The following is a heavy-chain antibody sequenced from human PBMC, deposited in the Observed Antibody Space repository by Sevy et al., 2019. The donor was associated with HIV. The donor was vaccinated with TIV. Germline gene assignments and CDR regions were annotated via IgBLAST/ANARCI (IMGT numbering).Heavy chain of an antibody. CDR2: ISGRGGST. V-gene: IGHV3-23*01. J-gene: IGHJ6*02. CDR3: AKAPPGHCSSGSCPRAYYYYGMDV. Sequence: GGSLRLSCADSGLTLSSYAMNWVHQAPGKGLEWVSAISGRGGSTYYADSVEGRFTISRDNSKNTLYLQMNSLRAEDTAVYYCAKAPPGHCSSGSCPRAYYYYGMDVWGQGTTVTVSS. CDR1: GLTLSSYA. D-gene: IGHD2-15*01.